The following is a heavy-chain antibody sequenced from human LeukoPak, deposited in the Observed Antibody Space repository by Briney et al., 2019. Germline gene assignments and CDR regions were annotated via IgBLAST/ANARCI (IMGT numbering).Heavy chain of an antibody. V-gene: IGHV1-69*02. J-gene: IGHJ5*02. CDR2: IIPILGIA. CDR1: VGTFSSYT. D-gene: IGHD4-17*01. Sequence: SVTVSCKASVGTFSSYTISWVRQAPGQGLEWMGRIIPILGIANYAQKFQGRVTITADKSTSTAYMELSSLRSEDTAVYYCARGNTVTTGWFDPWGQGTLVTVSS. CDR3: ARGNTVTTGWFDP.